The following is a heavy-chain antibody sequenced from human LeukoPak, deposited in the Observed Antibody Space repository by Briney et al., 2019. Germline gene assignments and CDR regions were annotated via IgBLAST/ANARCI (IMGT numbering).Heavy chain of an antibody. J-gene: IGHJ2*01. CDR1: GFTFSSYA. V-gene: IGHV3-30-3*01. Sequence: GRSLRLSCAASGFTFSSYAMHWVRQAPGKGLEWVAVISYDGSNKYSADSVRGRFTISRDNSKNTLYLQMNSLRAEDTAVWYCARETSDWYFDLWGRGTLVTVSS. CDR2: ISYDGSNK. CDR3: ARETSDWYFDL.